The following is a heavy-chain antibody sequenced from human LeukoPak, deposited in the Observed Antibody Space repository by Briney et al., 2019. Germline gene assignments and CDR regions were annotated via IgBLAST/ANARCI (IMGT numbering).Heavy chain of an antibody. CDR1: GGSISSNNW. V-gene: IGHV4-4*02. J-gene: IGHJ5*02. Sequence: PSETLSLTCVVSGGSISSNNWWSWVRQPPGKGLEWIGEIYHSGSTNYNPSLKSRVTISVDTSKNQFSLKLSSVTAADTAVYYCARGSVALRYPEVGWFDPWGQGTLVTVSS. CDR2: IYHSGST. CDR3: ARGSVALRYPEVGWFDP. D-gene: IGHD3-9*01.